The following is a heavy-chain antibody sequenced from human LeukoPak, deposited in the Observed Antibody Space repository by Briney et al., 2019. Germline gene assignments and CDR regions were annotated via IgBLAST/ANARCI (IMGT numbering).Heavy chain of an antibody. J-gene: IGHJ5*02. D-gene: IGHD3-3*01. V-gene: IGHV3-23*01. CDR3: AKDFGYYDFWSGYYTGGRWFDP. Sequence: GGSLRLSCAASGFTFNTYAMAWVRQAPGKGLEWVSDISGSSDTTYYADSVKGRFTISRDNSKNTLYLQMNSLRAEDTAVYYCAKDFGYYDFWSGYYTGGRWFDPWGQGTLVTVSS. CDR1: GFTFNTYA. CDR2: ISGSSDTT.